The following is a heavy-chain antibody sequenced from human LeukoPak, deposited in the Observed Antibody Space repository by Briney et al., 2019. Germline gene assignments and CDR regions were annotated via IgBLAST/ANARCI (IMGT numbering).Heavy chain of an antibody. J-gene: IGHJ4*02. CDR3: ASHGDSGSPTRLDY. CDR2: IIPILGIA. D-gene: IGHD1-26*01. CDR1: GGTFSSYS. Sequence: SVKVSCKASGGTFSSYSISWVRQAPGQGLEWMGRIIPILGIANYAQKFQGRVTITADKSTSTAYMELSSLRSEDTAVYYCASHGDSGSPTRLDYWGQGTLVTVSS. V-gene: IGHV1-69*02.